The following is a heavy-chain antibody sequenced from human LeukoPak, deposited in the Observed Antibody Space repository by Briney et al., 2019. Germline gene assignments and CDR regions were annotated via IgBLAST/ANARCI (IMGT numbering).Heavy chain of an antibody. Sequence: PVRSLRLSCAASGFTFSSYAMSWVRQAPGKGLEWVSAISGSGVSTYYADSVKGRFTISRDNSKNTLYLQMNSLRAEDTAVYYCAELARGPTARDYWGQRTLVTASS. V-gene: IGHV3-23*01. D-gene: IGHD3-10*01. CDR1: GFTFSSYA. J-gene: IGHJ4*02. CDR3: AELARGPTARDY. CDR2: ISGSGVST.